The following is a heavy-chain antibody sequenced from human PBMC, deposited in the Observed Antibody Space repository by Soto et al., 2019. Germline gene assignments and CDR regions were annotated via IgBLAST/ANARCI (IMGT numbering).Heavy chain of an antibody. J-gene: IGHJ4*02. V-gene: IGHV1-46*01. CDR1: GYTFTAYH. CDR3: ARAPYSRTSFHFDF. D-gene: IGHD3-22*01. Sequence: ASVKVSCKASGYTFTAYHMHWVRQAPGQGLEWVGIINPSLGTANYAQKFQGRVAMTWDTSTTTVYMEPSSLRSDDTAVYYCARAPYSRTSFHFDFWGQGTLVTVSS. CDR2: INPSLGTA.